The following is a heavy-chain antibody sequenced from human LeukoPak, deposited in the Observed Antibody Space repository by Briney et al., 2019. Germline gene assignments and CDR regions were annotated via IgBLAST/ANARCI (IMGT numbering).Heavy chain of an antibody. CDR1: GGSFSGYY. D-gene: IGHD3-22*01. V-gene: IGHV4-34*01. CDR2: INHSGST. CDR3: ARDSFSSGYYNYYYGMDV. J-gene: IGHJ6*02. Sequence: SETLSLTCAVYGGSFSGYYWSWIRQPPGKGLEWIGEINHSGSTNYNPSLKSRVTMSVDTSKNQFSLKLSSVTAADTAVYYCARDSFSSGYYNYYYGMDVWGQGTTVTVSS.